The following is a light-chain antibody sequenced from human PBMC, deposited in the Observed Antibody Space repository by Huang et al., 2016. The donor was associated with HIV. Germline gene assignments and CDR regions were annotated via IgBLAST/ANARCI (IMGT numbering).Light chain of an antibody. V-gene: IGKV3-20*01. CDR3: QQYGTSPQT. J-gene: IGKJ1*01. CDR1: QSVSCSY. CDR2: GAS. Sequence: EIVLTQSPGTLFLSPGERATLSCRASQSVSCSYLAWYQQKPGQAPRLVIHGASSRATGIPDRFSGSVSGTDFTLTISRLEPEDFAVYYCQQYGTSPQTFGQGTKVESK.